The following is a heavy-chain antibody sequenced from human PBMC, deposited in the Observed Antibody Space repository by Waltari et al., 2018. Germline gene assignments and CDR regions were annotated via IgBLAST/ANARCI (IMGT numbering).Heavy chain of an antibody. V-gene: IGHV3-49*03. Sequence: MSWFRQAPGKGLEWVGFIRSKAYGGTTEYAASVKGRFTISRDDSKSIAYLQMNSLKTEDTAVYYCTRAEVTYYYGSGSYYNAPDYWGQGTLVTVSS. CDR3: TRAEVTYYYGSGSYYNAPDY. D-gene: IGHD3-10*01. CDR2: IRSKAYGGTT. J-gene: IGHJ4*02.